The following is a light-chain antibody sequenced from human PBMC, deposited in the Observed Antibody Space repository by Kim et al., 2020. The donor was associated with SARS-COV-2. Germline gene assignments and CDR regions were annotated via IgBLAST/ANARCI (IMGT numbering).Light chain of an antibody. CDR3: QQYYSIPIA. Sequence: TTINCKSSQSVLYSSNNNNYLAWYQLKPGQPPKLLIYWASTQESGVPDRFSGSGSRTDFTLTISSLQAEDVAVYYCQQYYSIPIAFGQGTRLEIK. J-gene: IGKJ5*01. V-gene: IGKV4-1*01. CDR1: QSVLYSSNNNNY. CDR2: WAS.